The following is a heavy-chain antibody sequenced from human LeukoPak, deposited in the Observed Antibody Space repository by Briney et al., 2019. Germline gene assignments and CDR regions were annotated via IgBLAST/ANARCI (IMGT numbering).Heavy chain of an antibody. V-gene: IGHV3-7*01. Sequence: GGSLRLSCAASGFTFSSYWMSWVRQAPGKGLGWVANIKQDGSEKYYVDSVKGRFTVSRDNAKNSLYLQMNSLRAEDTAVYYCARDSGIAVAGTDCWGQGTLVTVSS. CDR3: ARDSGIAVAGTDC. CDR2: IKQDGSEK. J-gene: IGHJ4*02. D-gene: IGHD6-19*01. CDR1: GFTFSSYW.